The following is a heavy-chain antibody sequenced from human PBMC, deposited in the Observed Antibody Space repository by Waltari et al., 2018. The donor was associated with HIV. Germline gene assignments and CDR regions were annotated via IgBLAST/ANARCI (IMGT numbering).Heavy chain of an antibody. V-gene: IGHV3-11*01. D-gene: IGHD3-3*01. J-gene: IGHJ6*03. CDR3: ARAILNFWTFSHMDV. CDR1: GFPFSNYY. Sequence: QLVESGGGLVEPGGSLRLSCTASGFPFSNYYMTWVRHTPGKGLQWLAYINSRSDVDNYAGSVRDRFTITRDNAKNSLFLEMHDLRTDDTGIYYCARAILNFWTFSHMDVWGEGTTVTVS. CDR2: INSRSDVD.